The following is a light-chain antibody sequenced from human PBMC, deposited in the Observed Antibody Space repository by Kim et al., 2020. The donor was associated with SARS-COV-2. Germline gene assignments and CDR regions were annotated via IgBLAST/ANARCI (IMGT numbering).Light chain of an antibody. CDR3: QSYDSSNLWV. V-gene: IGLV6-57*03. Sequence: KTVTISCTRSSGSIASNYVQWYQQRPGSAPTTVIYEANQRPSGVPDRFSGSIDSSSSSASLTISGLKTEDEADYYCQSYDSSNLWVFGGGTQLTVL. CDR2: EAN. J-gene: IGLJ3*02. CDR1: SGSIASNY.